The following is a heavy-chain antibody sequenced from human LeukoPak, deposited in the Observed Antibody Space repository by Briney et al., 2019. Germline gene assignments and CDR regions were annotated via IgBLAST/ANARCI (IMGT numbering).Heavy chain of an antibody. Sequence: VASVKVSCKASGGTFSSYAISWVRQAPGQGLEWMGGIIPIFGTANYAQKFQGRVTITADESTSTAYMELSSLRSEDTAVYYCAIDNYRGYSSSWYDNYFQHWGQGTLVTVSS. V-gene: IGHV1-69*13. J-gene: IGHJ1*01. CDR2: IIPIFGTA. D-gene: IGHD6-13*01. CDR1: GGTFSSYA. CDR3: AIDNYRGYSSSWYDNYFQH.